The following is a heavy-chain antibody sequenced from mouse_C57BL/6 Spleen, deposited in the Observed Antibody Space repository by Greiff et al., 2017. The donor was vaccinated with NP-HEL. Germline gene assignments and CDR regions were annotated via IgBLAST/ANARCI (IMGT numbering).Heavy chain of an antibody. J-gene: IGHJ2*01. Sequence: QVQLQQSGAELVRPGASVKLSCKASGYTFTDYYINWVKQRPGQGLEWIARIYPGSGNTYYNEKFKGKATLTAEKSSSTAYMQLSSLTSEDSAVYFCARRSNYLDYWGQGTTLTVSS. V-gene: IGHV1-76*01. CDR2: IYPGSGNT. CDR3: ARRSNYLDY. CDR1: GYTFTDYY. D-gene: IGHD5-1*01.